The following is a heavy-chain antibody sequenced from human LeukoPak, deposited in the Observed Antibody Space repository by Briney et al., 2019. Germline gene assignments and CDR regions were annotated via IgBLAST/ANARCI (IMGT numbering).Heavy chain of an antibody. D-gene: IGHD6-6*01. CDR1: GYTFTGYY. J-gene: IGHJ4*02. CDR3: ARGSGRIAARRYYFDY. V-gene: IGHV1-8*02. CDR2: VNPNSGNT. Sequence: ASVKVSCKASGYTFTGYYIHWVRQATGQGPEWMGWVNPNSGNTGYAQKFQGRVTMTRNTSISTAYMELSSLRSEDTAVYYCARGSGRIAARRYYFDYWGQGTLVTVSS.